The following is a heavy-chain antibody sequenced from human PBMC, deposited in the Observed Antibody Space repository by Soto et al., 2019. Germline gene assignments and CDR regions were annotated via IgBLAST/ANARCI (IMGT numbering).Heavy chain of an antibody. J-gene: IGHJ3*02. D-gene: IGHD1-26*01. V-gene: IGHV1-3*01. CDR3: ARGEVGATGYAFDI. CDR2: INAGNGNT. CDR1: GYTFTSYA. Sequence: QVQLVQSGAEVKKPGASVKVSCKASGYTFTSYAMHWVRQAPGQRLEWMGWINAGNGNTKYSQKFQGRVTITRDTSASTAYRELSSLRSEDTAVYYCARGEVGATGYAFDIWGQGTMVTVSS.